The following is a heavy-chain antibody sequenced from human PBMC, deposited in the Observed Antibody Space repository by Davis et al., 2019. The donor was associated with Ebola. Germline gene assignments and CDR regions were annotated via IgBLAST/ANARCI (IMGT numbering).Heavy chain of an antibody. CDR2: INAGNGNT. CDR3: ARDTSCSTTSCYVHYSGMDV. J-gene: IGHJ6*04. V-gene: IGHV1-3*01. D-gene: IGHD2-2*01. Sequence: ASVKVSCKASGYTFTSYAMHWVRQAPGQRLEWMGWINAGNGNTKYSQRFQGRVTITTDTSASTAYMELSSLTSEDTAVYYCARDTSCSTTSCYVHYSGMDVWGKGTTVTVSS. CDR1: GYTFTSYA.